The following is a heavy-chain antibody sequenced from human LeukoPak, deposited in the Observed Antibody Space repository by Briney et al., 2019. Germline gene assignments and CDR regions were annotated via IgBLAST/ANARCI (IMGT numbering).Heavy chain of an antibody. CDR2: ISGYNGDT. Sequence: GASVKVSCKASGYTFTSYGISWVRQAPGQGLEWMGWISGYNGDTNYAQKLQGRVTMTTDTSTSTAYMELRSLRSDDTAVYYCARAGPEIVATIRRPSNAFDIWGQGTMVTVSS. CDR1: GYTFTSYG. D-gene: IGHD5-12*01. V-gene: IGHV1-18*01. CDR3: ARAGPEIVATIRRPSNAFDI. J-gene: IGHJ3*02.